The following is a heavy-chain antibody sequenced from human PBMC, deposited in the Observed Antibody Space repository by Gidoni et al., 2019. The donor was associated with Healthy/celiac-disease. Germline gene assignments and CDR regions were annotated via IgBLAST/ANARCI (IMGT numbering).Heavy chain of an antibody. Sequence: EVQLVQSGAEVKKRGESLKISCKGSGYSVTSYWIGWVRQMPGKGLEWMGIIYPGDSDARYSPSFQGQVTISADKSISTAYLQWSSLKASDTAMYYCARARAETWIQLGYWGQGTLVTVSS. CDR1: GYSVTSYW. V-gene: IGHV5-51*01. D-gene: IGHD5-18*01. CDR3: ARARAETWIQLGY. CDR2: IYPGDSDA. J-gene: IGHJ4*02.